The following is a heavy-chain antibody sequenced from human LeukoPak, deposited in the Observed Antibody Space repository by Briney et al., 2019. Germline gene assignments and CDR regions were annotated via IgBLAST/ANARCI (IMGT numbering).Heavy chain of an antibody. CDR1: GGSFSGHD. J-gene: IGHJ4*02. V-gene: IGHV4-34*01. D-gene: IGHD3-9*01. CDR2: INHSGST. CDR3: ARGPRLRYFDWFFDY. Sequence: SETLSLTCAVYGGSFSGHDWSWIRQPPGKGLEWIGEINHSGSTDYNPSLKSRVTISVDTSKNQFSLKLSSVTAADTAVYYCARGPRLRYFDWFFDYWGQGTLVTVSS.